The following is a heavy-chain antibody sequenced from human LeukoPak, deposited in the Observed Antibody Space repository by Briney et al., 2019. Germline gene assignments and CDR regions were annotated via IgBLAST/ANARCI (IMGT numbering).Heavy chain of an antibody. CDR1: GFTFSSYA. V-gene: IGHV3-23*01. Sequence: GGSLRLSCAASGFTFSSYAMSWVRQAPGKGLEWASAISGSGGSTYYADSVKGRFTISRDNSKNTLYLQMNSLRAEDTAVYYCAKDRNYYDSSPALFGYWGQGTLVTVSS. CDR2: ISGSGGST. J-gene: IGHJ4*02. CDR3: AKDRNYYDSSPALFGY. D-gene: IGHD3-22*01.